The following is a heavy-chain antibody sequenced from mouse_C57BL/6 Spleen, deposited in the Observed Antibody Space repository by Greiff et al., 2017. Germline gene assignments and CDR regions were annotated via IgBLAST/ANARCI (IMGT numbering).Heavy chain of an antibody. CDR1: GYTFTSYW. V-gene: IGHV1-55*01. D-gene: IGHD2-3*01. CDR2: IYPGSGST. CDR3: ERERIYDGYWGFAY. J-gene: IGHJ3*01. Sequence: VQLQQPGAELVKPGASVKMSCKASGYTFTSYWITWVKQRPGQGLEWIGDIYPGSGSTNYNEKFKSKATLTVDTSSSTAYMQLSSLTSEVSAVYYCERERIYDGYWGFAYGGQGTLVTVSA.